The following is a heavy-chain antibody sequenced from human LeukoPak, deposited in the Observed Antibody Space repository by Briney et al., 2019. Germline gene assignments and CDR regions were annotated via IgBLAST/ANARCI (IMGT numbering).Heavy chain of an antibody. CDR1: GGTFSSYA. CDR2: IIPIFGIA. V-gene: IGHV1-69*04. J-gene: IGHJ4*02. D-gene: IGHD4-17*01. Sequence: SVKVSCKASGGTFSSYAISWVRQAPGQGLEWMGRIIPIFGIANYAQKFQGRVTITADKSTSTAYMELSSLRSEDTVVYYCARDNYGDYGEVSWGQGTLVTVSS. CDR3: ARDNYGDYGEVS.